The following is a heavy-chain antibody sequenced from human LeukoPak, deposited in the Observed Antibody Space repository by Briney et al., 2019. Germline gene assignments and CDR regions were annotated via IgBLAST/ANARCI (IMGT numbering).Heavy chain of an antibody. CDR2: INPSGGST. V-gene: IGHV1-46*01. CDR1: GYTFTSYY. D-gene: IGHD6-13*01. J-gene: IGHJ4*02. CDR3: ARATGFGSGIAGARGAPKYYFDY. Sequence: ASVKVSCKASGYTFTSYYVHWVRQAPGQGLEWMGIINPSGGSTSYAQKFQGRVTMTTDTSTSTAYMELRSLRSDDTAVYYCARATGFGSGIAGARGAPKYYFDYWGQGTLVTVSS.